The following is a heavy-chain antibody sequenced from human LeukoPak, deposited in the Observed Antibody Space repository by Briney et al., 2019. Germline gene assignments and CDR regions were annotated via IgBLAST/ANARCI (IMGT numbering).Heavy chain of an antibody. D-gene: IGHD4-23*01. V-gene: IGHV4-30-4*01. CDR3: ARGAMTTVAHFDY. CDR1: GGSISSGDYY. Sequence: SETLSLTCTVSGGSISSGDYYWSWIRQPPGKGLEWIGYIYYSGSTYYNPSLKSRVTISVDTSKNQFSLKLSSVTAADTAVYYCARGAMTTVAHFDYWGQGTLVTVSS. J-gene: IGHJ4*02. CDR2: IYYSGST.